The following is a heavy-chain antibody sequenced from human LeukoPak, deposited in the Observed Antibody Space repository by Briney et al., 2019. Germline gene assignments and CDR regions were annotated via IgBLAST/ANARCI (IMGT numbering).Heavy chain of an antibody. V-gene: IGHV1-69*04. CDR2: IIPILGIA. Sequence: GASVKVSCKASGYTFTGYYMHWVRQAPGQGLEWMGRIIPILGIANYAQKFQGRVTITADKSTSTAYMELSSLRSEDTAVYYCARDYFDILTGYSPHYNWFDPWGQGTLVTVSS. J-gene: IGHJ5*02. D-gene: IGHD3-9*01. CDR1: GYTFTGYY. CDR3: ARDYFDILTGYSPHYNWFDP.